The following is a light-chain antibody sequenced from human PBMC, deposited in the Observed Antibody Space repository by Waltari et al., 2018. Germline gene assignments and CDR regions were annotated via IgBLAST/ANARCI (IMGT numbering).Light chain of an antibody. CDR2: GVS. CDR1: SSDVGGYNS. V-gene: IGLV2-14*01. CDR3: TSFASGSTVL. Sequence: QSALTQPASVSGSPGQSITISCTGTSSDVGGYNSVSWYQHLPGKAPKLMIFGVSNRPSGFFNRFSGSKSGNTASLTISGLQAEDEADYYCTSFASGSTVLFGVGTKLTVL. J-gene: IGLJ2*01.